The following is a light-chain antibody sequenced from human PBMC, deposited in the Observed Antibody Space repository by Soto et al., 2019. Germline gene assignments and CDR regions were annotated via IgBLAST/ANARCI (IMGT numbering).Light chain of an antibody. V-gene: IGKV1-9*01. CDR2: AAS. CDR3: QQFNVYPLT. J-gene: IGKJ4*01. CDR1: QGIRDF. Sequence: DLQLTQSPSFLSASVGDRVTITCRASQGIRDFLAWYQQKPGKAPKLLIYAASTLKTGVPTRFSGIASGTEFTLIISNLQPADFATYYCQQFNVYPLTFGGGTKVEIK.